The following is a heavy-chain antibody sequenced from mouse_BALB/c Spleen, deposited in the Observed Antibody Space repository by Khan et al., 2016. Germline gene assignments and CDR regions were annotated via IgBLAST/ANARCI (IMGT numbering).Heavy chain of an antibody. CDR3: ARERGYYPGSSWYFDF. CDR1: DYTFTTYW. Sequence: QVQLQQSGAELAKPGASVKMSCKASDYTFTTYWMHWVKQRPGQGLEWIGYINPSTGSTEYNQRFKDKATLTDDKSSSTAYMQLSSLTSEDSAVYYCARERGYYPGSSWYFDFWGARTTVTVSS. CDR2: INPSTGST. V-gene: IGHV1-7*01. D-gene: IGHD1-1*01. J-gene: IGHJ1*01.